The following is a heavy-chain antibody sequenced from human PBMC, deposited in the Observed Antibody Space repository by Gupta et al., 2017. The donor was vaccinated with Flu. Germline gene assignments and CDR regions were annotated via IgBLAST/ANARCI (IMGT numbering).Heavy chain of an antibody. CDR2: IKQGGREM. D-gene: IGHD5-18*01. CDR1: RFTFSSYW. CDR3: ARDRGYLQPDD. Sequence: EVRPVESGGGLVQTGWSLRLSCVVSRFTFSSYWLSLIRQAPGKGLEWVYNIKQGGREMNEGDSVKGRFTIARDNAKNSLYIEITRLRLEDTSVYYGARDRGYLQPDDWDQGTLVTVYS. V-gene: IGHV3-7*01. J-gene: IGHJ4*02.